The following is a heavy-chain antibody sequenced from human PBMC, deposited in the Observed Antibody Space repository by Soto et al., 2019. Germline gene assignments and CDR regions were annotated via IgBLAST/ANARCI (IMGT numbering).Heavy chain of an antibody. CDR1: GFTFNSYG. V-gene: IGHV3-48*02. D-gene: IGHD3-16*01. CDR2: ISSSTI. CDR3: AREGVYYYDGMDV. J-gene: IGHJ6*02. Sequence: EVQLVESGGGLVQPGGSLRLSCAASGFTFNSYGMNWVSQAPGKGLEWVSYISSSTIYYEDSVKGRFTISRDDAKNSLYLQMNSLREEDTAVYYCAREGVYYYDGMDVWGQGTTVTVSS.